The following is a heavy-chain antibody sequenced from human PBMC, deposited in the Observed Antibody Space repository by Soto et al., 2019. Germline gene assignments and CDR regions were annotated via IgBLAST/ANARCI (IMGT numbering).Heavy chain of an antibody. J-gene: IGHJ4*02. V-gene: IGHV1-18*01. CDR3: ARVQAVAGTALLDY. CDR1: GYTFTSYG. CDR2: ISAYNGNT. D-gene: IGHD6-19*01. Sequence: ASVKFSCKASGYTFTSYGTSWVRQAPGQGLEWMGWISAYNGNTNYAQKLQGRVTMTTDTSTSTAYMELRSLRSDDTAVYYCARVQAVAGTALLDYWGEGTQVTGSS.